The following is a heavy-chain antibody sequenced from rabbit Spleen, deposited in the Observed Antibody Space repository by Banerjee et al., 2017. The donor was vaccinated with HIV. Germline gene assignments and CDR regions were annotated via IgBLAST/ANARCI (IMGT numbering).Heavy chain of an antibody. CDR2: INAVTGKP. CDR1: GFSFSDRDV. D-gene: IGHD1-1*01. CDR3: ARDLVGVIGWNFYL. J-gene: IGHJ4*01. Sequence: QEQLVESGRGLVKPEGSLTLTCKASGFSFSDRDVMCWVRQAPGKGLQWIACINAVTGKPVYATWAKGRFTISRTSSTTVTLRMTSLTAADRATYFCARDLVGVIGWNFYLWGPGTLVTVS. V-gene: IGHV1S45*01.